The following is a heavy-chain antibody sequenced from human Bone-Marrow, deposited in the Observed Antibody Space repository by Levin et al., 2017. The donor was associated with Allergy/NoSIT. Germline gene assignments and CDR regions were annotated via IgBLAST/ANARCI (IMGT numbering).Heavy chain of an antibody. V-gene: IGHV1-2*06. J-gene: IGHJ4*02. D-gene: IGHD3-16*01. CDR1: GYTFIGYY. Sequence: ASVKVSCKASGYTFIGYYIHWIRQAPGQGLEWMGRINPNSGGTNIAQKFHARVTVTRDTSISTAFMDLSGLTSDDTAIYYCARIPLGTPDAVITRGAFDYWGQGTLVTVSS. CDR3: ARIPLGTPDAVITRGAFDY. CDR2: INPNSGGT.